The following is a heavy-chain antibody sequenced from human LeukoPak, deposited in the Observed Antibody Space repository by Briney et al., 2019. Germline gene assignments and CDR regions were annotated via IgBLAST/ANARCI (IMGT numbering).Heavy chain of an antibody. V-gene: IGHV4-34*01. D-gene: IGHD6-13*01. CDR2: INHSGST. CDR1: GGSFSGYY. Sequence: SETLSLTCAVYGGSFSGYYWSWIRQPPGKGLEWIGEINHSGSTNYNPSLKSRVTISVDTSKNQFSLKLSSVTAADTAVYYCASALYGIAAVGTYYFDYWGQGTLVTVSS. J-gene: IGHJ4*02. CDR3: ASALYGIAAVGTYYFDY.